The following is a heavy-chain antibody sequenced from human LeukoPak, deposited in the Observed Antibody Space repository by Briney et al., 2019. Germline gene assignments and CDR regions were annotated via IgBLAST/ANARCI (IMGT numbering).Heavy chain of an antibody. Sequence: GGSLRLSCVASGLPIADFAMHWVRQAPGKGLEWVSLISGDGVSTFYADSVKGRSSISRDNSKNSLYLEMNSLRTEDAAMYYCAKESGKFDYWGQGTLVAVSS. CDR3: AKESGKFDY. J-gene: IGHJ4*02. V-gene: IGHV3-43*02. CDR2: ISGDGVST. CDR1: GLPIADFA.